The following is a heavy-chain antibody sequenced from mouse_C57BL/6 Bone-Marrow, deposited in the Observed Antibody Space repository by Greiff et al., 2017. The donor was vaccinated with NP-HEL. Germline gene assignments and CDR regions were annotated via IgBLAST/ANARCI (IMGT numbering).Heavy chain of an antibody. J-gene: IGHJ2*01. CDR2: IDPSDSYT. D-gene: IGHD1-1*01. Sequence: QVQLQQPGAELVKPGASVKLSCKASGYTFTSYWMQWVKQRPGQGLEWIGEIDPSDSYTNYNQKFKGKATLPVDTSSSTAYMQLSSLTSEDSAVYYCASGGSPYYFDYWGQGTTLTVSS. CDR3: ASGGSPYYFDY. V-gene: IGHV1-50*01. CDR1: GYTFTSYW.